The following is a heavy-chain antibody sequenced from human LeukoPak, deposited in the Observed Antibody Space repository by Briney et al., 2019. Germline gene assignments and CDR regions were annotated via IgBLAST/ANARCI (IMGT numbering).Heavy chain of an antibody. CDR2: IYTSGST. Sequence: SQTLSLTCTVSGGSISSGSYYWRWIRQPAGKGLEWIGRIYTSGSTNYNPSLKSRVTISVDTSKNQFSLKLSSVTAADTAVYYCAREEGFLDFDYWGQGTLVTVSS. CDR3: AREEGFLDFDY. CDR1: GGSISSGSYY. V-gene: IGHV4-61*02. J-gene: IGHJ4*02.